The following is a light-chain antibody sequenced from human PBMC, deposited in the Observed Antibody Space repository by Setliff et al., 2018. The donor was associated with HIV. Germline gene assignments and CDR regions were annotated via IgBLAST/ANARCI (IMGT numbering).Light chain of an antibody. CDR2: EVD. CDR1: SSDFGNYNL. J-gene: IGLJ2*01. V-gene: IGLV2-23*02. Sequence: QSALTQPASVSGSPGQSITISCTGTSSDFGNYNLVSWYQQHPGKTPKLILYEVDKRPSGISDRFSGPKSGNTASLTISGLQAEDEADYYCCSYAGSGALVFGGGTKVTVL. CDR3: CSYAGSGALV.